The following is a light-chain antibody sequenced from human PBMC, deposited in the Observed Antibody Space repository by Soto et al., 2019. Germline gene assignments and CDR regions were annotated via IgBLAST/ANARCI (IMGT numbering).Light chain of an antibody. CDR3: QQYNSYALT. CDR2: KAS. J-gene: IGKJ5*01. V-gene: IGKV1-5*03. CDR1: QSVSTG. Sequence: DIQLTQSPSTVSASVGDRVNITCRASQSVSTGLAWYQQKPGKAPKLLIYKASILERGVPSRFSGSGSETDFTEFTLIISSLLPDDFAMYYCQQYNSYALTFGQGTRLEIK.